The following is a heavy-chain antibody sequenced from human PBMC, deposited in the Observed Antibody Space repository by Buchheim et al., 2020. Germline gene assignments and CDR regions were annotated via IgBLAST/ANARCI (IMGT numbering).Heavy chain of an antibody. D-gene: IGHD3-10*01. CDR2: IYYSGST. CDR1: GGSISSYY. J-gene: IGHJ6*03. Sequence: QVQLQESGPGLVKPSETLSLTCTVSGGSISSYYWSWIRQPPGKGLEWIGYIYYSGSTNYNPSLKSRVTISVDTSKNQFSLKLSSVTAADTAVYYCARALYGSGKEPWDYYYYYYMDVWGKGTT. V-gene: IGHV4-59*01. CDR3: ARALYGSGKEPWDYYYYYYMDV.